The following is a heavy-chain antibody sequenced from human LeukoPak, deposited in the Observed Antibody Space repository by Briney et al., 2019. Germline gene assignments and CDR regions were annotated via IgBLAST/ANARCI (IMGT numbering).Heavy chain of an antibody. CDR1: GFTFSSYW. CDR3: ARGGLDPVDY. J-gene: IGHJ4*02. Sequence: GGSLRLSCEVYGFTFSSYWMHWVRQVPGKGLVWVSRINTDGSRTVYADSARGRFTISRDNAKNTMYLQMYSLRAEDTAVYYCARGGLDPVDYWGQGTLVIVSS. CDR2: INTDGSRT. D-gene: IGHD6-19*01. V-gene: IGHV3-74*01.